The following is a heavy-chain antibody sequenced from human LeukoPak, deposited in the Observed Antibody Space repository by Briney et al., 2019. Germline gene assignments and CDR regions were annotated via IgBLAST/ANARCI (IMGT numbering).Heavy chain of an antibody. J-gene: IGHJ4*02. CDR1: GFTFSAYY. CDR2: ISSSGSTI. Sequence: GGSLRLSRAVSGFTFSAYYMSWIRQAPGKGLEWASYISSSGSTIYYAASVKGRFTISRDNAKNSLYLQMNSLRAEDTAVYYCARDYYYDSSGYPGYWGQGTLVTVSS. V-gene: IGHV3-11*01. CDR3: ARDYYYDSSGYPGY. D-gene: IGHD3-22*01.